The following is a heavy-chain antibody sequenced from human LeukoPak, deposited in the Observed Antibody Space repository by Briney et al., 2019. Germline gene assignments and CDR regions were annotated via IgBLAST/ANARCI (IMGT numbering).Heavy chain of an antibody. CDR3: TREFMVATSPGY. V-gene: IGHV3-11*01. Sequence: PGGSLRLSCAASGFTFSDYYMSWIRQAPGKGLEWVSYISSSGSTIYYADSVKGRFTISRDNAKNSLYLQMNSLKTEDTAVYYCTREFMVATSPGYWGQGTLVTVSS. CDR2: ISSSGSTI. J-gene: IGHJ4*02. CDR1: GFTFSDYY. D-gene: IGHD5-12*01.